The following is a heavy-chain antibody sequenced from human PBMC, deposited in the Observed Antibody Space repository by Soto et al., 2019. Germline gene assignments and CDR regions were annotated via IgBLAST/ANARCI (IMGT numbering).Heavy chain of an antibody. CDR1: GGSVSSGDYY. V-gene: IGHV4-61*08. CDR2: IYYSGST. J-gene: IGHJ4*02. D-gene: IGHD5-12*01. CDR3: ARVKATLYRHYYFDY. Sequence: SETLSLTCTVSGGSVSSGDYYWSWIRQPPGKGLEWIGNIYYSGSTNYNPSLKSRATISVDTSKNQFSLKVSSATAADTAVYFCARVKATLYRHYYFDYWGQGTPVTVSS.